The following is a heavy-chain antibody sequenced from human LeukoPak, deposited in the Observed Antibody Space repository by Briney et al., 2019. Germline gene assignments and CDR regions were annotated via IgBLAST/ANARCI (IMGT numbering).Heavy chain of an antibody. CDR1: GGSISSYY. J-gene: IGHJ6*03. Sequence: SETLSLTCTVSGGSISSYYWSWIRQPPGKGLEWIGYIYYSGSTNYNPSLKSRVTISVDTSKNQFSLKLSSVTAADTAVYYCARVTQLRQQYYYYYYYMDVWGKGTTVTVSS. CDR2: IYYSGST. V-gene: IGHV4-59*12. CDR3: ARVTQLRQQYYYYYYYMDV. D-gene: IGHD5-12*01.